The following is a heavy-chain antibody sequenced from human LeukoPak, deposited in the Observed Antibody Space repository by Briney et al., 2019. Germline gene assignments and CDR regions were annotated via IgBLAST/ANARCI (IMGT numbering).Heavy chain of an antibody. V-gene: IGHV4-61*01. J-gene: IGHJ4*02. Sequence: PSETLSLTCTVSGDSVSSGNYYWSWIRQPPGKGLEWIGYIYYSGSTNYNPSLKSRVTISVDTSKNQFSLKLSSVTAADTAVYYCARAYYYDSSEYYFDYWGQGTLVTVSS. CDR3: ARAYYYDSSEYYFDY. CDR1: GDSVSSGNYY. D-gene: IGHD3-22*01. CDR2: IYYSGST.